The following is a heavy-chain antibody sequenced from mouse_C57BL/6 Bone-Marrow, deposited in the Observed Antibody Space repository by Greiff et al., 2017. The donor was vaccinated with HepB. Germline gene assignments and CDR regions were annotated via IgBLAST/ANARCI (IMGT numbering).Heavy chain of an antibody. V-gene: IGHV1-18*01. Sequence: EVQLQQSGPELVKPGASVKIPCKASGYTFTDYNMDWVKQSHGKSLEWIGDINPNNGGTIYNQKFKGKATLTVDKSSSTAYMELSSLTSEDTAVYYCARSPRQLRLFDYWGQGTTLTVSS. CDR1: GYTFTDYN. D-gene: IGHD3-2*02. J-gene: IGHJ2*01. CDR3: ARSPRQLRLFDY. CDR2: INPNNGGT.